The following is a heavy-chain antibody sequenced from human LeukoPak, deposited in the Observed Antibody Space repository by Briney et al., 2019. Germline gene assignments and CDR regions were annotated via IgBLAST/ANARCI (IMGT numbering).Heavy chain of an antibody. J-gene: IGHJ4*02. V-gene: IGHV3-7*03. D-gene: IGHD3-3*01. Sequence: GGPLRLSCVASGFTFGKYWMSWVRQAPGKGLEWVANIKLDGSEKNYVDSVKGRFTISRDNTKNSLYLQMNSLRVEDTAVFYCARDQYDTWSRRGNFDSWGQGTLVIVSS. CDR2: IKLDGSEK. CDR1: GFTFGKYW. CDR3: ARDQYDTWSRRGNFDS.